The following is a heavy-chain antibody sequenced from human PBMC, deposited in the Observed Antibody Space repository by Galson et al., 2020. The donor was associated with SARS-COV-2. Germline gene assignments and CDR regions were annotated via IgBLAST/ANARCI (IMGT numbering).Heavy chain of an antibody. V-gene: IGHV3-53*01. CDR1: GFSISIYY. Sequence: QLGESLKISCAASGFSISIYYMSWVRQAPGKGLEWVSFIRAGGQTYYADSVKGRFTISRDNAKNTVFLQMNSLRVDDTALYYCARDKVLWGQGVLVTVSS. CDR3: ARDKVL. J-gene: IGHJ4*02. CDR2: IRAGGQT. D-gene: IGHD2-8*01.